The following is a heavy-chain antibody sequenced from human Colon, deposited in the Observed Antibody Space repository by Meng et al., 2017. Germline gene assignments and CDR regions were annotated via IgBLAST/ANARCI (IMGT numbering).Heavy chain of an antibody. Sequence: ASVKVSCKTSGYTFTRFGINWVRQAPGQGLEWMGWINTYNGNINFAQKFQDRVTMTTDTSTSTAYMELRSLRSVDTAVYYCARGANEWLWSAPDYWGPGTLVTVSS. J-gene: IGHJ4*02. D-gene: IGHD4/OR15-4a*01. CDR1: GYTFTRFG. V-gene: IGHV1-18*01. CDR3: ARGANEWLWSAPDY. CDR2: INTYNGNI.